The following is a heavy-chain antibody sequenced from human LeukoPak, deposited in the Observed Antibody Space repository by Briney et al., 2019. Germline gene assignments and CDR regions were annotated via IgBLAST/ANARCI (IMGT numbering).Heavy chain of an antibody. Sequence: ASVKVSCKAPGYTFTSYGISWVRQAPGQGLEWMGWISAYNGNTNYAQKLQGRVTMTTDTSTSTAYMELRSLRSDDTAVYYCARGWRAYDFWSGYYTWGQGTLVTVSS. CDR3: ARGWRAYDFWSGYYT. D-gene: IGHD3-3*01. J-gene: IGHJ4*02. V-gene: IGHV1-18*01. CDR1: GYTFTSYG. CDR2: ISAYNGNT.